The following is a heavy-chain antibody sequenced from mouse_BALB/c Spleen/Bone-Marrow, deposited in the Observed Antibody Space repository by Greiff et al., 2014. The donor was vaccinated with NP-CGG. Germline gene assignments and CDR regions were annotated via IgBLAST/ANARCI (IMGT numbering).Heavy chain of an antibody. CDR3: ARRQFITTAAWFAY. CDR2: INPYNDGT. V-gene: IGHV1-14*01. D-gene: IGHD1-2*01. J-gene: IGHJ3*01. Sequence: EVQLQQSGPELVKPGASVKMSCKASGYTFTSYVVHWVKQKPGQGLEWIGYINPYNDGTKYNEKFKGKATLTSDKSSSTAYMELSSLTSEDSAVYYCARRQFITTAAWFAYWGQGTLVTVSA. CDR1: GYTFTSYV.